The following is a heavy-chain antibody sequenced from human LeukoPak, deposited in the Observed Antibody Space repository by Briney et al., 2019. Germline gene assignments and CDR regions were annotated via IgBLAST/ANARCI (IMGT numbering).Heavy chain of an antibody. Sequence: YPSQTLSLTCTVSGGSNSRGDYYGRSVRQPPGKGLERLGYSYYSGSTYYNPSLKSQVTISVDSSKNQFSLKLSSVTAVDTAVYYCASQGCLHYGSGSGSWFDPWGQGTLVTVSS. V-gene: IGHV4-30-4*01. CDR2: SYYSGST. CDR1: GGSNSRGDYY. J-gene: IGHJ5*02. CDR3: ASQGCLHYGSGSGSWFDP. D-gene: IGHD3-10*01.